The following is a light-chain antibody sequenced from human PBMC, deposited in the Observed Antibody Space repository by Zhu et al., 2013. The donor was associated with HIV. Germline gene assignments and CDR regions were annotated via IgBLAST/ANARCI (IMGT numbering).Light chain of an antibody. V-gene: IGKV3-15*01. Sequence: EIVLTQSPGTLSLSPGERATLSCRASQSVSSSYLAWYQQKPGQAPRLLIYGASTRATGIPARFSGRGSGTEFTLTISSLQSEDFAVYYCLQYNNWPRTFGQGTKVEIK. CDR3: LQYNNWPRT. CDR2: GAS. J-gene: IGKJ1*01. CDR1: QSVSSSY.